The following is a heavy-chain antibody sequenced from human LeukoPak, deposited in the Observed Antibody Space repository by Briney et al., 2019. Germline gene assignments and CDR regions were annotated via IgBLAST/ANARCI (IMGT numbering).Heavy chain of an antibody. V-gene: IGHV4-39*01. CDR3: ASAEWELLGY. Sequence: SETLSLTCTVSGGSISSSSYSWGWIRQPPGKGLEWIGSIYYSGSTYYNPSLKSRVTISVDTSKNQFSLKLSSVTAADTAVYYCASAEWELLGYWGQGTLVTVSS. CDR2: IYYSGST. J-gene: IGHJ4*02. D-gene: IGHD1-26*01. CDR1: GGSISSSSYS.